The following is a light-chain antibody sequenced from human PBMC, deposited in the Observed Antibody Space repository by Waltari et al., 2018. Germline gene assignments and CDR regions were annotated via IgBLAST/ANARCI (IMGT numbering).Light chain of an antibody. CDR1: QSISSW. V-gene: IGKV1-5*03. Sequence: EIQMTQSPSTLSAPVGDRVTITCRASQSISSWLAWYQQKPGKAPKLLIYKASTLQSGVPSRFSGSGSGTDFTLTISSLQPDDFATYYCQQYHSYSYTFGQGTKLEIK. J-gene: IGKJ2*01. CDR3: QQYHSYSYT. CDR2: KAS.